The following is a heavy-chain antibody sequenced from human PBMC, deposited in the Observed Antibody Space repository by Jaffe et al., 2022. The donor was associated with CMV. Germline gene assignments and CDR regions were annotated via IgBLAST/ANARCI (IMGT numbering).Heavy chain of an antibody. CDR2: ISFDGSNK. D-gene: IGHD2-8*01. CDR3: AKATLISYYYYGMDV. J-gene: IGHJ6*02. Sequence: QVQLVESGGGVVQPGRSLRLSCAASGFTLSSYGMHWVRQAPGKGLEWVTVISFDGSNKYYADSVKGRFTISRDNSKNTLFLQMNSLRAEDTAVYYCAKATLISYYYYGMDVWGQGTTVTVSS. CDR1: GFTLSSYG. V-gene: IGHV3-30*18.